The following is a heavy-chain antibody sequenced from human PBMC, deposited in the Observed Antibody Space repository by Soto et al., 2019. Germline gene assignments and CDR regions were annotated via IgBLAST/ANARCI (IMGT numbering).Heavy chain of an antibody. Sequence: EVQLVESGGGLVQPGGSLRLSCAAAGFTFSSYDMHLVRQATGKGLEWVSAIGTAGYKYYPGYVKGRFTIPRENAKNSVYLQMNILRAGDTAVYYCATEVHAYYYSSGYYRFDYWCKGTLVTAS. J-gene: IGHJ4*02. CDR1: GFTFSSYD. CDR3: ATEVHAYYYSSGYYRFDY. CDR2: IGTAGYK. V-gene: IGHV3-13*01. D-gene: IGHD3-22*01.